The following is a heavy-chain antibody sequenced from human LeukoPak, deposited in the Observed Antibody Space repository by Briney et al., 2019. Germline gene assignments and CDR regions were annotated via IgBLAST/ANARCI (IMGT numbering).Heavy chain of an antibody. CDR1: GFTFYDYA. CDR3: AKDASPFIAAAVTGGFDY. Sequence: PGRSLRLSCAASGFTFYDYAMHWVRQAPGKGLEWVSGISWNSGSIVYADSVKGRFTISRDNAKNSLYLQMNSPRAEDTALYYCAKDASPFIAAAVTGGFDYWGQGTLVTVSS. CDR2: ISWNSGSI. D-gene: IGHD6-13*01. V-gene: IGHV3-9*01. J-gene: IGHJ4*02.